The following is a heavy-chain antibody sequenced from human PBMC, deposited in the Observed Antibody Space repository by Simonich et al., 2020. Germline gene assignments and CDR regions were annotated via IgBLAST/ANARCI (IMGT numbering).Heavy chain of an antibody. CDR3: ASSKLATIDY. V-gene: IGHV1-2*02. CDR2: INPNSGGT. CDR1: GNTFTGYY. J-gene: IGHJ4*02. D-gene: IGHD5-12*01. Sequence: QVQLVQSGAEVKKPGASVKVSCTASGNTFTGYYMHWVRQAPGQGLEWMGRINPNSGGTNYEQKFQGRVTMTRDTSISTAYMELSRLRSDDTAVYYCASSKLATIDYWGQGTLVTVSS.